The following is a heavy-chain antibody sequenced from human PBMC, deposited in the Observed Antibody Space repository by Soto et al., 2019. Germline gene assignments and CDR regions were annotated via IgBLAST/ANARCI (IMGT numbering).Heavy chain of an antibody. D-gene: IGHD4-17*01. J-gene: IGHJ4*02. V-gene: IGHV4-31*03. CDR2: IYYSGSN. CDR1: GGSISIGGYY. Sequence: QVQLQESGPGLVKTSQTLSLTCTVSGGSISIGGYYWSWIRQHPGKGLEWIGYIYYSGSNYSNPSLKSRVTISVDTSKNQFSLKLSSVTAADTAVYYCAREARYGDYGYWGQGTLVTVSS. CDR3: AREARYGDYGY.